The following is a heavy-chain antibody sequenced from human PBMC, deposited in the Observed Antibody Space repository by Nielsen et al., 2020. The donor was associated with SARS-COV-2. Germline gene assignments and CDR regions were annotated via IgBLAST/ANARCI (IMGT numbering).Heavy chain of an antibody. Sequence: SETLSLTCAVSGGSISSSNWWRWVRQPPGKGLEWIGEIYHSGSTNYNPSLKSRVTISVDKSKNQFSLKLSSVTAADTAVYYCASRGRYSSGWHYYYYMDVWGKGTTVTVSS. V-gene: IGHV4-4*02. CDR3: ASRGRYSSGWHYYYYMDV. D-gene: IGHD6-19*01. CDR2: IYHSGST. J-gene: IGHJ6*03. CDR1: GGSISSSNW.